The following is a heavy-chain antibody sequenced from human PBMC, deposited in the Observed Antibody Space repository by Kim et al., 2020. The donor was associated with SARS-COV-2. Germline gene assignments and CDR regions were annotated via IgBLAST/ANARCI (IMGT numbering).Heavy chain of an antibody. Sequence: GGSLRLSCAASGFTFSNSWLHFFRPAPGKGLEWVATIKPDGSRKYYVDSVRGRFTISRDNAKRSLSLQINILRVEDTAIYYCGRDEYVSWGLGSLFTVSS. D-gene: IGHD3-10*02. CDR1: GFTFSNSW. V-gene: IGHV3-7*03. CDR2: IKPDGSRK. J-gene: IGHJ5*02. CDR3: GRDEYVS.